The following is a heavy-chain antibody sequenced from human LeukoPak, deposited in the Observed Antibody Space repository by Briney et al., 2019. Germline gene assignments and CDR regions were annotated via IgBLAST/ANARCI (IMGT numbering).Heavy chain of an antibody. CDR3: ASEIIFGSFDY. CDR1: GFTFSNYW. V-gene: IGHV3-7*01. Sequence: PGGSLRLSCAASGFTFSNYWMSWVRQAPGKGLEGVANIKQDGSEKYYVDSVKGRSTISRDNSKNTLYLQMNSLRAEDTAVYYCASEIIFGSFDYWGQGTLVTVSS. D-gene: IGHD3-3*01. J-gene: IGHJ4*02. CDR2: IKQDGSEK.